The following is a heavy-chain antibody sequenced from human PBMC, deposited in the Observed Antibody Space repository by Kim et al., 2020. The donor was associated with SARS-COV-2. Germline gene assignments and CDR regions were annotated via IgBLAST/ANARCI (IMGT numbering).Heavy chain of an antibody. CDR2: IKSKTDGGTT. J-gene: IGHJ6*02. CDR3: TTADYSNFLWHYYYGMDV. CDR1: GFTFSNAW. V-gene: IGHV3-15*01. Sequence: GGSLRLSCAASGFTFSNAWMSWVRQAPGKGLEWVGRIKSKTDGGTTDYAAPVKGRFTISRDDSKNTLYLQMNSLKTEDTAVYYCTTADYSNFLWHYYYGMDVWGQGTTVTVS. D-gene: IGHD4-4*01.